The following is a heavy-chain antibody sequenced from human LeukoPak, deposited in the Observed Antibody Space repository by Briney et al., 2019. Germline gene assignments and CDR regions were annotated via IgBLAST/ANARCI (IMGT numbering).Heavy chain of an antibody. Sequence: SETLSLTCAVSGGSISSYYWSWIRQPPGKGLEWIGYIYYSGSTNYNPSPKSRVTISLDTSKNQFSLKLTSVTAADTAVYYCALGGAAGTWFDPWGQGTLVTVSS. CDR3: ALGGAAGTWFDP. D-gene: IGHD1-7*01. CDR1: GGSISSYY. CDR2: IYYSGST. J-gene: IGHJ5*02. V-gene: IGHV4-59*08.